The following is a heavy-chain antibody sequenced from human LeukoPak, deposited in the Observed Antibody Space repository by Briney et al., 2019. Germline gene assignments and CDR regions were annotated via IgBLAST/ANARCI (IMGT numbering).Heavy chain of an antibody. V-gene: IGHV3-30*04. CDR1: GFTFDDYT. CDR3: ARVQGRYSYGSGFDY. CDR2: ISYDGSNK. Sequence: GGSLRLSCAASGFTFDDYTMHWVRQAPGKGLEWVAVISYDGSNKYYADSVKGRFTISRDNSKNTLYLQMNSLRAEDTAVYYCARVQGRYSYGSGFDYWGQGTLVTVSS. J-gene: IGHJ4*02. D-gene: IGHD5-18*01.